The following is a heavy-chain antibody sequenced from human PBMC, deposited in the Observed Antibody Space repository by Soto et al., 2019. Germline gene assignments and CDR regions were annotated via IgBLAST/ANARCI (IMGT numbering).Heavy chain of an antibody. CDR2: ISWNSGSI. J-gene: IGHJ2*01. V-gene: IGHV3-9*01. CDR3: AKDFYDSGSISWYFDL. CDR1: GFTFDDYA. D-gene: IGHD3-10*01. Sequence: GGSLRLSCAASGFTFDDYAMHWVRQAPGKGLEWVSGISWNSGSIGYADSVKGRFTISRDNAKNSLYLQMNSLRAEDTALYYCAKDFYDSGSISWYFDLWGRGTLVTVSS.